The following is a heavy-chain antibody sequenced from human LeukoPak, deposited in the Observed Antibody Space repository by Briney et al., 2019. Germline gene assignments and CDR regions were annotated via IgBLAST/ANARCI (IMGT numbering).Heavy chain of an antibody. Sequence: GSLRLSCTASGFTFISYAMSWVRQAPGKGLEWVSVISGSGGNTYYADSVKGRFTISRDNSENTLYLQMNSLRADDTAVYFCVKGASIVVVPAAFDYWGQGTLVTVSS. CDR3: VKGASIVVVPAAFDY. V-gene: IGHV3-23*01. D-gene: IGHD2-2*01. J-gene: IGHJ4*02. CDR2: ISGSGGNT. CDR1: GFTFISYA.